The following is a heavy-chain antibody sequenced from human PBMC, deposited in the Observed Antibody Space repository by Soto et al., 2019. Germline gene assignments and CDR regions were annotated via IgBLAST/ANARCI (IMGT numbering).Heavy chain of an antibody. J-gene: IGHJ4*01. Sequence: GGSLRLSCAASGFTFSNYWMTWVRQAPGKRLEWVANIKEDGSEKHYVDSVKGRFTISRDNAKNSLYLQMNSLRVEDTAVYFFSRDVVVGAKALNYWGHGALVTVSS. V-gene: IGHV3-7*01. CDR3: SRDVVVGAKALNY. D-gene: IGHD2-15*01. CDR2: IKEDGSEK. CDR1: GFTFSNYW.